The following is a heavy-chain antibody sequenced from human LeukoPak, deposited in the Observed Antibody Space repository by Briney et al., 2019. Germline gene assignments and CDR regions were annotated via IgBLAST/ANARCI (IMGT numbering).Heavy chain of an antibody. CDR2: IYTSGST. V-gene: IGHV4-61*02. CDR3: ARGYGRQTNSGMDV. Sequence: PSQTLSLTCTVSGGSISSGSYYWSWIRQPAGKGLEWIGRIYTSGSTNYNPSLESRVTISIDTSKNQFSLKLSSVTAADTAVYYCARGYGRQTNSGMDVWGKGTTVTVSA. D-gene: IGHD5-18*01. CDR1: GGSISSGSYY. J-gene: IGHJ6*04.